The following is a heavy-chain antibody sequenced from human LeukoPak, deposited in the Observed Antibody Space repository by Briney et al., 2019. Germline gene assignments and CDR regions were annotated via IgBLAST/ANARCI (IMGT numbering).Heavy chain of an antibody. V-gene: IGHV3-23*01. CDR2: ISGTGGAT. J-gene: IGHJ4*02. Sequence: GGSLRLSCTASGFTFSTYAMSWVRQAPGKGLEWVAAISGTGGATYYADSVEGRFTISRDNSKNTPYLQMNSLRAEDTAVYYCAKDGVGVRGVISYCDYWGQGTLVTVSS. D-gene: IGHD3-10*01. CDR3: AKDGVGVRGVISYCDY. CDR1: GFTFSTYA.